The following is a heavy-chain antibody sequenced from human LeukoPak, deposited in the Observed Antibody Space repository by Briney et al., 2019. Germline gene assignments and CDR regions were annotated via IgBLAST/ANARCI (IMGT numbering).Heavy chain of an antibody. CDR3: ARGDRVRYCSSTSCYRTYNWFDP. CDR2: INHSGST. V-gene: IGHV4-34*01. CDR1: GGSFSGYY. Sequence: PSETLSLTCAVYGGSFSGYYGSWIRQPPGKGLEWIGEINHSGSTNYNPSLKSRVTISVDTSKNQFSLKLSSVTAADTAVYYCARGDRVRYCSSTSCYRTYNWFDPWGQGTLVTVSS. D-gene: IGHD2-2*02. J-gene: IGHJ5*02.